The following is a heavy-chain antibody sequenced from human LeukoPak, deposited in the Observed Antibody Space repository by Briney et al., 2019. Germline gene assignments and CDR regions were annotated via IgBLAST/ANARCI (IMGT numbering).Heavy chain of an antibody. CDR2: IYTSGST. V-gene: IGHV4-61*02. CDR3: ARMEAVAGFDY. J-gene: IGHJ4*02. D-gene: IGHD6-19*01. Sequence: SETLSLTCTVSGGSISSGSYYWSWIRQPAGKGLEWIGRIYTSGSTNYNPSLKSRVTISVDTSKNQFSLKLSSVTAADTAVYYCARMEAVAGFDYWGQGTLVTVSS. CDR1: GGSISSGSYY.